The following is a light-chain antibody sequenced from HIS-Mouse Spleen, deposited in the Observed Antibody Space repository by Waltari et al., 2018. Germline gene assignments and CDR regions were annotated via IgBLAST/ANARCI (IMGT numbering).Light chain of an antibody. CDR2: DDS. CDR3: QVWDSSSDHVV. J-gene: IGLJ2*01. CDR1: NIGSKS. Sequence: SYVLTQPPSVSVAPGKTARITWGGNNIGSKSVHSYQQKPGQAPVLVVYDDSDRPSGIPERFSGSNSGNTATLTISRVEAGDEADYYCQVWDSSSDHVVFGGGTKLTVL. V-gene: IGLV3-21*03.